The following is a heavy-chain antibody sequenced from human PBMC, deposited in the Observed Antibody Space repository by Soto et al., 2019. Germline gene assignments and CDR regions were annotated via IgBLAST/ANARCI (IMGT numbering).Heavy chain of an antibody. V-gene: IGHV1-58*01. CDR1: GFTFTSSA. D-gene: IGHD2-2*01. Sequence: SVKVSCKASGFTFTSSAVQWVRQARGQRLEWIGWIVVGSGNTNYAQKFQERVTITRDMSTSTAYMELSSLRSEDTAVYYCAAPYCSSTSCYEEVYYYGMDVWGQGTTVTASS. CDR2: IVVGSGNT. CDR3: AAPYCSSTSCYEEVYYYGMDV. J-gene: IGHJ6*02.